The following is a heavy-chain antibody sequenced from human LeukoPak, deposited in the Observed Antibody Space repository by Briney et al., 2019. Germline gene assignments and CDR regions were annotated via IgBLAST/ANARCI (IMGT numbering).Heavy chain of an antibody. V-gene: IGHV5-51*01. CDR2: SYHGDSDT. Sequence: GESLKISCQGSGYSFTSYWIGWVRQMPGKGLEWMGISYHGDSDTRYSPSFQGQVTISADKSISTAYLQWSSLKASDTAMYYCARHPSGYDFAYWGQGTLVTVSS. CDR3: ARHPSGYDFAY. CDR1: GYSFTSYW. D-gene: IGHD5-12*01. J-gene: IGHJ4*02.